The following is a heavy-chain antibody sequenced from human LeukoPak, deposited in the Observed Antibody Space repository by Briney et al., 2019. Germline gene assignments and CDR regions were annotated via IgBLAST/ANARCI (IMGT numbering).Heavy chain of an antibody. V-gene: IGHV3-7*01. CDR1: GFTLSNYW. CDR3: AKQRYGGEDY. CDR2: IKQDGSEK. Sequence: GGSLRLSCAASGFTLSNYWMSWVRQAPGKGLEWVANIKQDGSEKYYVDSLKGRFTISRDNAKNSLYLQMNSLRAEDTAVYYCAKQRYGGEDYWGQGTLVTVSS. D-gene: IGHD3-16*01. J-gene: IGHJ4*02.